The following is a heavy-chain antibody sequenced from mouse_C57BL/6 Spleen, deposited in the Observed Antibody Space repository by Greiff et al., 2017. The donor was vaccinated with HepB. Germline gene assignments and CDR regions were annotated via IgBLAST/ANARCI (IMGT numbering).Heavy chain of an antibody. Sequence: EVQRVESGGGLVQPGGSMKLSCAASGFTFSDAWMDWVRQSPEKGLEWVAEIRNKANNHATYYAESVKGRFTISRDDSKSSVYLQMNSLRAEDTGIYYCTREVTTPFDYWGQGTTLTVSS. CDR3: TREVTTPFDY. CDR2: IRNKANNHAT. V-gene: IGHV6-6*01. CDR1: GFTFSDAW. J-gene: IGHJ2*01. D-gene: IGHD2-2*01.